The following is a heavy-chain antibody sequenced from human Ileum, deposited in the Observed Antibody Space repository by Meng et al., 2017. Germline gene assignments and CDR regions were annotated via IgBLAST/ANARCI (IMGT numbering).Heavy chain of an antibody. V-gene: IGHV4-61*02. J-gene: IGHJ4*02. Sequence: QWHVRESAPGLMQPSQTLSHTCTVSGGSSSSGSYYWSWIRQPAGKGLEWIGRIYTSGSTNYNPSLKSRVTISVDTSKNQFSLKVSSVTAADTAVYYCARGAAVALNYWGQGTLVTVSS. CDR3: ARGAAVALNY. D-gene: IGHD6-25*01. CDR1: GGSSSSGSYY. CDR2: IYTSGST.